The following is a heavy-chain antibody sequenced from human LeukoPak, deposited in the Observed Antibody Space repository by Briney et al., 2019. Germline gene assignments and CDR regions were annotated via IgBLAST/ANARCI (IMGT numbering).Heavy chain of an antibody. D-gene: IGHD1-26*01. J-gene: IGHJ3*02. CDR1: GFTFNTYS. V-gene: IGHV3-21*01. Sequence: SGGSLRLSCAASGFTFNTYSVNWVRQAPGKGLEWVSSISSGSSYIFYADSMKGRFTISRDNAKTSLYLQMNSLRAEDTAVYYCARQVGVDDAFDIRGQGTKVTVSS. CDR3: ARQVGVDDAFDI. CDR2: ISSGSSYI.